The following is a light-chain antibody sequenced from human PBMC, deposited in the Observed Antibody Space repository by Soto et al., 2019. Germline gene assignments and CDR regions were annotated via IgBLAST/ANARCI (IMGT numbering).Light chain of an antibody. V-gene: IGKV3-11*01. CDR2: DAS. J-gene: IGKJ1*01. CDR3: QQRSSWPRT. Sequence: EIVLTQSPATLSLSPGERATLSCRASQSVSSLLAWYQQKPGQAPRLLIYDASNRATGIPARFSGSGSGTDFTLTISSLEPEDFALYYCQQRSSWPRTFGQGTKV. CDR1: QSVSSL.